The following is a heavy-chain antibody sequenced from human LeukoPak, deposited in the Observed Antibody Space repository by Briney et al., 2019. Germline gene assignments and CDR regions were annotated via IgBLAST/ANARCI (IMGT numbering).Heavy chain of an antibody. CDR1: GGTFSSYA. Sequence: SVKVSCKASGGTFSSYAISWVRQAPGQGLEWMGGIIPIFGTANYAQKFQGRVTITTDESTSTAYMELSSLRSEDTAVYYCARGSIGGSYFHDLYYFDYWGQGTLVTVSS. V-gene: IGHV1-69*05. J-gene: IGHJ4*02. D-gene: IGHD1-26*01. CDR2: IIPIFGTA. CDR3: ARGSIGGSYFHDLYYFDY.